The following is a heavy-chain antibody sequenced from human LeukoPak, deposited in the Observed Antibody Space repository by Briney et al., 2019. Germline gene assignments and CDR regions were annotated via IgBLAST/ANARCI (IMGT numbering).Heavy chain of an antibody. CDR3: ARDGNFWSGYPYYFDL. J-gene: IGHJ4*02. CDR2: IWFDGSKN. D-gene: IGHD3-3*01. CDR1: GFTFSGYA. Sequence: GGSVTLSCAASGFTFSGYAMHWVRQAPGKGLEWVAIIWFDGSKNYYVDSVKGRFTISRDNSKNTLYLQMSSLRAEDTAVYYCARDGNFWSGYPYYFDLWGQGNPLTVSS. V-gene: IGHV3-33*01.